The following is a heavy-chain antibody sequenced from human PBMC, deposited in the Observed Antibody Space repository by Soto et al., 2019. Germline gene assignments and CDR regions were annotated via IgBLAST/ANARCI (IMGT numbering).Heavy chain of an antibody. D-gene: IGHD6-13*01. CDR2: IYHSGIT. J-gene: IGHJ5*02. CDR1: VVSIISTNC. Sequence: SETLSLTCSFSVVSIISTNCCSCVRHPPGKCLECILEIYHSGITNYNPSLKILVTISVDKSKNQFSLKLSSVTAADTSVYYCARYSAFSNTAGKGKWLDPWGQGTMVTVSS. CDR3: ARYSAFSNTAGKGKWLDP. V-gene: IGHV4-4*02.